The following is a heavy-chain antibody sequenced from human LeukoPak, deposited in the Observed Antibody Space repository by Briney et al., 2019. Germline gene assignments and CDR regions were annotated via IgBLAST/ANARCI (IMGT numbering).Heavy chain of an antibody. J-gene: IGHJ4*02. CDR1: GFTFSSYA. Sequence: GRSLRPSCAASGFTFSSYAMHWVRQAPGKGLEWVAVISYDGSNKYYADSVKGRFTISRDNSKNTLYLQMNSLRAEDSAVYYCARDAIAWFGELSRLDYWGQGTLVTVSS. D-gene: IGHD3-10*01. CDR3: ARDAIAWFGELSRLDY. V-gene: IGHV3-30-3*01. CDR2: ISYDGSNK.